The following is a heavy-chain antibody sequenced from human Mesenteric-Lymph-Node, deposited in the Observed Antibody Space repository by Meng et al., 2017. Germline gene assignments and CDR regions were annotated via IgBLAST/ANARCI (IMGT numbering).Heavy chain of an antibody. CDR3: ATGVADFEY. CDR1: GYTFTSYD. J-gene: IGHJ4*02. Sequence: QVQLVQSGAEVKRPGASVKVSCKASGYTFTSYDINWVRQGTGQGLEWMGWMNPNRGTTGYAQKFQGRVTMTRNISKSTAYMDLSSLRSEDTAVYYCATGVADFEYWGQGTLVTVSS. V-gene: IGHV1-8*01. CDR2: MNPNRGTT. D-gene: IGHD6-19*01.